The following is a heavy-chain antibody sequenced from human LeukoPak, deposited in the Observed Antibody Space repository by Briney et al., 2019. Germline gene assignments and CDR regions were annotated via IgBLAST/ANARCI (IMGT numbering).Heavy chain of an antibody. V-gene: IGHV4-59*01. CDR2: IYYRGST. D-gene: IGHD3-3*01. CDR1: GGSISSYY. Sequence: SETLSLTCTVSGGSISSYYSSWIRQPPGKGLEWIGYIYYRGSTNYNPSLKSRVTISVDTSKNQFSLKLSSVTAADTAVYYCARDYDFWSGTKYGMDVWGQGTTVTVSS. CDR3: ARDYDFWSGTKYGMDV. J-gene: IGHJ6*02.